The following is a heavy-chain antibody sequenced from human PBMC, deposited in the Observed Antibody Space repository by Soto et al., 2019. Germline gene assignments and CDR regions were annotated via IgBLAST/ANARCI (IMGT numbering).Heavy chain of an antibody. CDR3: AIALCGGHDY. Sequence: EVQLLESGGGLVQPGGSLRLSCAASGFTFSVYAMSWVRQAPGKGLECVSGISGSGGSTSYADSVKGRFTISRDNSKNTLSLKMTSLRAEDSAVYDGAIALCGGHDYWGPGTLVTVSS. CDR1: GFTFSVYA. CDR2: ISGSGGST. D-gene: IGHD1-26*01. V-gene: IGHV3-23*01. J-gene: IGHJ4*02.